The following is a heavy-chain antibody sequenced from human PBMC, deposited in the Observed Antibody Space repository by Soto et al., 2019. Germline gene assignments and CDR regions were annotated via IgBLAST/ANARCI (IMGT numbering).Heavy chain of an antibody. CDR3: ARXNGQRDYYDSSLDAFDI. D-gene: IGHD3-22*01. Sequence: SVKVSCKASGGTFSSYAISWVRQAPGQGLEWMGGIIPIFSTPNYAQKFQGGVTITADESTSTAYMELSSLRSEDTAVYYCARXNGQRDYYDSSLDAFDIWGPGTMVTVSS. CDR1: GGTFSSYA. J-gene: IGHJ3*02. CDR2: IIPIFSTP. V-gene: IGHV1-69*13.